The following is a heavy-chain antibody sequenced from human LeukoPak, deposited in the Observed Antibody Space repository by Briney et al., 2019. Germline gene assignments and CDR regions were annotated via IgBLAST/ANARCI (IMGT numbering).Heavy chain of an antibody. CDR1: GFTFSSYW. CDR2: IKQDGSEK. V-gene: IGHV3-7*01. CDR3: ARVGRYYAFWSGYSDYYYYYMDV. D-gene: IGHD3-3*01. Sequence: PGGSLRLSCAASGFTFSSYWMSWVRQAPGKGLEWVANIKQDGSEKYYVDSVKGRFTISRDNAKNSLYLQMNSLRAEDTAVYYCARVGRYYAFWSGYSDYYYYYMDVWGKGTTVTVSS. J-gene: IGHJ6*03.